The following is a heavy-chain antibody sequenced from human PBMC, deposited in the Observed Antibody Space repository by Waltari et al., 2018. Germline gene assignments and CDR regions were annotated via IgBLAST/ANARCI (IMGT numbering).Heavy chain of an antibody. CDR2: LTTIFGTT. D-gene: IGHD2-2*01. CDR3: ARGGAGSIVVLEPAAGFHPFDI. V-gene: IGHV1-69*01. CDR1: GGTFSSNV. J-gene: IGHJ3*02. Sequence: QVQLVQSGAEVKKPGSSVKVSCKASGGTFSSNVISWGRQAPGQGLEWVGGLTTIFGTTNYAQKVQGRVTITADESTSTAYMELSSLRSDDSAVYYCARGGAGSIVVLEPAAGFHPFDIWGQGTLVTVSS.